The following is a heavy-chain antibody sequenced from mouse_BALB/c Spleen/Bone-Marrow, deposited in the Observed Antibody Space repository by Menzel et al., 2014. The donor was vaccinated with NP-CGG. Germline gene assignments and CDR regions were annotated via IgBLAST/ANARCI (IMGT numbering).Heavy chain of an antibody. CDR1: GSTFRSYA. V-gene: IGHV5-9-4*01. J-gene: IGHJ4*01. D-gene: IGHD1-1*01. CDR3: VRAYGSSYAMDY. Sequence: EVNVVESGGGLVKPGGSLKLSCAASGSTFRSYAMSWVRQSPEKRLEWVAEISSSGNYTYYPDTVPGRFTISRDNAKNILYLEMSSLRSDDTAMYYCVRAYGSSYAMDYWGQGTSVTVSS. CDR2: ISSSGNYT.